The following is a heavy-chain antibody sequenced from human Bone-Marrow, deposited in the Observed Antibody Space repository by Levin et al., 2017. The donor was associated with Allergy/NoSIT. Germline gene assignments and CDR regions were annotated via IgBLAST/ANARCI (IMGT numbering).Heavy chain of an antibody. V-gene: IGHV3-23*01. J-gene: IGHJ4*02. CDR1: GFTFSSYA. D-gene: IGHD2-21*02. CDR3: AKERVRDRSKRAMVTAILVGYFDY. Sequence: GESLKISCAASGFTFSSYAMSWVRQAPGKGLEWVSAISGSGGSTYYADSVKGRFTISRDNSKNTLYLQMNSLRAEDTAVYYCAKERVRDRSKRAMVTAILVGYFDYWGQGTLVTVSS. CDR2: ISGSGGST.